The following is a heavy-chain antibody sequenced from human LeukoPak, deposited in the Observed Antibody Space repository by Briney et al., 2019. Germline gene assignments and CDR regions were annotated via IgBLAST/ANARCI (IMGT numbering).Heavy chain of an antibody. D-gene: IGHD4-23*01. V-gene: IGHV3-48*02. Sequence: PGRSLRLSCAASGFTFSSYSMNWVRQAPGKGLEWVSYISSSSSTIYYADSVKGRFTISRDNAKNSLYLQMNSLRDEDTAVYYCARDLGRVGGNGGFDYWGQGTLVTVSS. CDR1: GFTFSSYS. J-gene: IGHJ4*02. CDR3: ARDLGRVGGNGGFDY. CDR2: ISSSSSTI.